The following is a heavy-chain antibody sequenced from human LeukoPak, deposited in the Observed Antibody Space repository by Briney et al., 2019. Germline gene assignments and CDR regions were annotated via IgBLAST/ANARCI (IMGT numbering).Heavy chain of an antibody. J-gene: IGHJ4*02. CDR1: GYSISSGYY. D-gene: IGHD6-13*01. Sequence: SETLSLTCTVSGYSISSGYYWGWIRQPPGKGLEWIGSIYHSGSTYYNPSLKSRVTISVDTSKNQFSLKLSSVTAADTAVYYCARGVWVDYWGQGTLVTVSS. CDR3: ARGVWVDY. V-gene: IGHV4-38-2*02. CDR2: IYHSGST.